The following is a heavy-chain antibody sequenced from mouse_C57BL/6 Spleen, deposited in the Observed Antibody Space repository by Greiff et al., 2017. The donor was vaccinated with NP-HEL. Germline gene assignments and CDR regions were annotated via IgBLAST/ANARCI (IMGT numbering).Heavy chain of an antibody. D-gene: IGHD1-1*01. CDR2: IDPSDSET. CDR3: SRSTTLAHWYFDF. Sequence: QVQLQQPGAELVRPGSSVKLSCKASGYTFTSYWMHWVKQRPIQGLEWIGNIDPSDSETHYNQKFKYKATLTVDQSSSTADMQLSILTSEASAVYCCSRSTTLAHWYFDFWGTGSTVTVSS. J-gene: IGHJ1*03. CDR1: GYTFTSYW. V-gene: IGHV1-52*01.